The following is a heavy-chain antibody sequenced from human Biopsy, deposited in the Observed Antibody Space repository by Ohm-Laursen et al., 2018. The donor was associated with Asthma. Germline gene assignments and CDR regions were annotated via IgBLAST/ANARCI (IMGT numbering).Heavy chain of an antibody. CDR1: GFTFSSYA. J-gene: IGHJ4*02. D-gene: IGHD1-26*01. Sequence: GSLRLSCSASGFTFSSYAMSWVRQAPGKGLEWVSAISGSGGSTYYADSVKGRFTIPRDNSKNTLYLQMNSLRAEDTAVYYCAKDKRYSGSYFDYWGQGTLVTVSS. CDR2: ISGSGGST. CDR3: AKDKRYSGSYFDY. V-gene: IGHV3-23*01.